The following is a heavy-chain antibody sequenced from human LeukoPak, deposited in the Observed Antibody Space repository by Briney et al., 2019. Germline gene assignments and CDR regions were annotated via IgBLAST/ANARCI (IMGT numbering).Heavy chain of an antibody. V-gene: IGHV1-2*02. D-gene: IGHD6-13*01. CDR3: ARPVLSGAAAADFDY. CDR1: GYTFTGYY. J-gene: IGHJ4*02. Sequence: GASVKVSCKASGYTFTGYYMHWVRQAPGQGLEWMGWINPNSGGTNYAQKFQGRVTTTRDTSISTAYMELSRLRSDDTAVYYCARPVLSGAAAADFDYWGQGTLGTVSS. CDR2: INPNSGGT.